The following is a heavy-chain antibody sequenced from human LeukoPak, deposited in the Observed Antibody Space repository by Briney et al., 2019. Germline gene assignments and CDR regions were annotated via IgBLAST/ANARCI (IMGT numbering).Heavy chain of an antibody. V-gene: IGHV4-4*02. CDR3: ARSALYYYDSSAYYFDY. CDR1: GGSISSNNW. Sequence: PSGTLSLTCAVSGGSISSNNWWSWVRQPPGKGLEWIGEIYHSGSTNYIPSLKSRVTISLDKSKNQFSLKLNSVTAADTAVYYCARSALYYYDSSAYYFDYWGQGTLVTVSS. J-gene: IGHJ4*02. CDR2: IYHSGST. D-gene: IGHD3-22*01.